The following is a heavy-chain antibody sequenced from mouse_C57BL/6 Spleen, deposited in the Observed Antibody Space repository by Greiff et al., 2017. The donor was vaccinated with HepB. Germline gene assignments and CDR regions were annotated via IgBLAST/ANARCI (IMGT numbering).Heavy chain of an antibody. CDR2: ISSGSSTI. Sequence: DVHLVESGGGLVKPGGSLKLSCAASGFTFSDYGMHWVRQAPEKGLEWVAYISSGSSTIYYADTVKGRFTISRDNAKNTLFLQMTSLRSEDTAMYYCARDYDYAPYCFDYWGQGTTLTVSS. V-gene: IGHV5-17*01. J-gene: IGHJ2*01. CDR1: GFTFSDYG. D-gene: IGHD2-4*01. CDR3: ARDYDYAPYCFDY.